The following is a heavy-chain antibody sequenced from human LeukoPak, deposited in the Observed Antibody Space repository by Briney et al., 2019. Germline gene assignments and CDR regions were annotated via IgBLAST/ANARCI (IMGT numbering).Heavy chain of an antibody. V-gene: IGHV4-61*02. D-gene: IGHD5-12*01. CDR2: IYTSGST. J-gene: IGHJ4*02. CDR3: ARASGYDNQGPFDY. CDR1: GGSISSGSYY. Sequence: SETLSLTCTVSGGSISSGSYYWSWIRQPAGKGLEWIGRIYTSGSTNYNPSLKSRVTISVDTSKNQFSLKLSSVTAADTAVYYCARASGYDNQGPFDYWGQGTLVTVSS.